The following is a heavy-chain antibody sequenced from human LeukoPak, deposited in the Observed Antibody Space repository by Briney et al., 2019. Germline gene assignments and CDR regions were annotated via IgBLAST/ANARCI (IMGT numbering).Heavy chain of an antibody. J-gene: IGHJ6*02. D-gene: IGHD2-15*01. Sequence: PGGSLRLSCAASGFTVTSNHMSWVRQAPGKGLEWVPIIYNGGSTYYGDSVKGRFIVSRDNSKNTLYLQLNSLRTEDTAIYYCARLAAHYGMDVWGQGTTVTVSS. CDR1: GFTVTSNH. V-gene: IGHV3-53*01. CDR2: IYNGGST. CDR3: ARLAAHYGMDV.